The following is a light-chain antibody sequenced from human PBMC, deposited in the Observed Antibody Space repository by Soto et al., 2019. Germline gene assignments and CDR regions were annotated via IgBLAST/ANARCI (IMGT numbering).Light chain of an antibody. CDR3: MQALQSPVT. CDR2: LGS. J-gene: IGKJ4*01. V-gene: IGKV2-28*01. Sequence: DIVMTQSPLSLPVTPGEPASISCRSSQSLLHRNGYSCLDWYLQKPGQSPQLLIYLGSFRASGVPDRFSGSGSGTEFTLKISRVGAEDVGVYYCMQALQSPVTFGGGTKVEIK. CDR1: QSLLHRNGYSC.